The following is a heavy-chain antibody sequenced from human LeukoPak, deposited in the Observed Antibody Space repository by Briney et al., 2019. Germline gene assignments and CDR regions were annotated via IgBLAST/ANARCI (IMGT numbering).Heavy chain of an antibody. V-gene: IGHV4-34*01. Sequence: PSETLSLTCAVYGGSFSGYYWSWIRQPPGKGLEWIGEINHSGSTNYNPSLKSRVTISVDTSKNQFSLELSSVTAADTAVYYCARVKMYYYDRWGQGTMVTVSS. CDR3: ARVKMYYYDR. D-gene: IGHD3-10*01. J-gene: IGHJ3*02. CDR2: INHSGST. CDR1: GGSFSGYY.